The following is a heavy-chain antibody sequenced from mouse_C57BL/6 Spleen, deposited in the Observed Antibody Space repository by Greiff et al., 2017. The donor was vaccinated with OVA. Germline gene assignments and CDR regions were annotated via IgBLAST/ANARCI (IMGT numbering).Heavy chain of an antibody. CDR1: GFTFSDYG. Sequence: EVKVVESGGGLVKPGGSLKLSCAASGFTFSDYGMHWVRQAPEKGLEWVAYISSGSSTIYYADTVKGRFTISRDNAKNTLFLQMTSLRSEDTAMYYCARRPGWYFDVWGTGTTVTVSS. J-gene: IGHJ1*03. CDR2: ISSGSSTI. CDR3: ARRPGWYFDV. V-gene: IGHV5-17*01.